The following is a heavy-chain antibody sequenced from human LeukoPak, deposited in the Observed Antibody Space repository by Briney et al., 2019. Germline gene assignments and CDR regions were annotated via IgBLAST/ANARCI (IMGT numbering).Heavy chain of an antibody. Sequence: PGGSLRLSCAASGFTFSSYWMSWVRQAPGKGLEWVANIKQDGSEKNYVDSVKGRFTFSRDNAKNSLYLQMNSLRAEDTAVYYCVSTATFDYWGQGTLVTVSS. V-gene: IGHV3-7*02. D-gene: IGHD1-1*01. CDR2: IKQDGSEK. CDR3: VSTATFDY. J-gene: IGHJ4*02. CDR1: GFTFSSYW.